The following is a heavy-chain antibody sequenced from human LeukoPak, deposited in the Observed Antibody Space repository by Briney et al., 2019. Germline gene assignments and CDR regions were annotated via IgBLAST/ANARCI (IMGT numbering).Heavy chain of an antibody. CDR3: ARVEGGSYFNQFDQ. V-gene: IGHV3-74*01. CDR1: GFTFSSYW. CDR2: IKNDGSST. J-gene: IGHJ4*02. D-gene: IGHD1-26*01. Sequence: GGSLGLSCVASGFTFSSYWMHWVRHTPEKGLAWVSRIKNDGSSTDYADSVKGRFTISRDNARNTLYLQMNSLKAEDTATYYCARVEGGSYFNQFDQWGQGTLVTVSS.